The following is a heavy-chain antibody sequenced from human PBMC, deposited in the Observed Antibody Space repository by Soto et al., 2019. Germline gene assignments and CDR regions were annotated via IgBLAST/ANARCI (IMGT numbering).Heavy chain of an antibody. Sequence: PGGSLRLSCAAPGFTFSSYAMHWVRQAPGKGLEWVAVISYDGSNKYYADSVKGRFTISRDNSKNTLYLQMNSLRAEDTAVYYCARDGYSSSWFYFDYWDQGTLVTVSS. D-gene: IGHD6-13*01. J-gene: IGHJ4*02. V-gene: IGHV3-30-3*01. CDR2: ISYDGSNK. CDR3: ARDGYSSSWFYFDY. CDR1: GFTFSSYA.